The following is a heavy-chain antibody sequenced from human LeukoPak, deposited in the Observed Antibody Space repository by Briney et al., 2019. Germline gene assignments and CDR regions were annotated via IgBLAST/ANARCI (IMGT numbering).Heavy chain of an antibody. CDR1: GFTFSSYW. CDR3: AREGAYSGYDTFDY. CDR2: INSDGSSA. Sequence: GGSLRLSCAASGFTFSSYWMHWVRQAPGKGLVWVSRINSDGSSASYADSVKGRFTISRDNAKNTLYLQMNSLRAEDTAVYYCAREGAYSGYDTFDYWGQGTLVTVSS. D-gene: IGHD5-12*01. V-gene: IGHV3-74*01. J-gene: IGHJ4*02.